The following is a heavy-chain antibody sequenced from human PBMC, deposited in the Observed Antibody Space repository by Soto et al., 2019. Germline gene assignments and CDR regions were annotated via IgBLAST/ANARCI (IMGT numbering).Heavy chain of an antibody. CDR3: AKEYYAFWTGDYPFDY. J-gene: IGHJ4*02. V-gene: IGHV3-23*01. D-gene: IGHD3-3*01. Sequence: PGGSLRLSCAASGFTFSTYAMSWVRQAPGKGLEWVSAISSSGGSTFYAGSVKGRFTISRDNSKNTLYLQMNSLRAEDTAVYYCAKEYYAFWTGDYPFDYSGPGTMVTVYS. CDR2: ISSSGGST. CDR1: GFTFSTYA.